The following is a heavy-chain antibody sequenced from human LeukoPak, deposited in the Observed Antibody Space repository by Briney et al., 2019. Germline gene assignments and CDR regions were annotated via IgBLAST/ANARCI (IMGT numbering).Heavy chain of an antibody. D-gene: IGHD6-19*01. V-gene: IGHV5-51*01. CDR1: GYIFSIFW. Sequence: GESLKISCKGSGYIFSIFWIGWVRQMPGKGLEWMGIIYPGDSATRYSPSFQGQVTISADKSTSTAYLQWSSLKASDTAMYYCARQFDVPSSGWFRDWGQGTLVTVSS. CDR3: ARQFDVPSSGWFRD. J-gene: IGHJ4*02. CDR2: IYPGDSAT.